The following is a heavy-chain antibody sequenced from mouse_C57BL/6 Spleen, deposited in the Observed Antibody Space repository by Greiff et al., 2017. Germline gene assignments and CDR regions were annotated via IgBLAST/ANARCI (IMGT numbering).Heavy chain of an antibody. J-gene: IGHJ4*01. Sequence: EVKLVESGGGLVQPGGSLKLSCAASGFTFSDYYMYWVRQTPEKRLEWVAYISNGGGSTYYPDTVKGRFTISRDNAKNTLYLQMSRLKSEDTAMYYCARPDYGRGQGTSVTVSS. CDR1: GFTFSDYY. CDR2: ISNGGGST. CDR3: ARPDYG. V-gene: IGHV5-12*01. D-gene: IGHD2-4*01.